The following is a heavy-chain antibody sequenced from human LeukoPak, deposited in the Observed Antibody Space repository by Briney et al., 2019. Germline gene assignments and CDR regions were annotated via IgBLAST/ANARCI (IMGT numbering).Heavy chain of an antibody. Sequence: SETLSLTCTVSGGSISSGSYYWTWIRQPAGMGLEWIGRIYSSGNTNYNPSLKSRVTLSVDTSKNQFSLKLSSVTAADTAVYYCARAGITILGVVNAFDIWGQGTMVTVSS. D-gene: IGHD3-3*01. CDR2: IYSSGNT. V-gene: IGHV4-61*02. CDR1: GGSISSGSYY. CDR3: ARAGITILGVVNAFDI. J-gene: IGHJ3*02.